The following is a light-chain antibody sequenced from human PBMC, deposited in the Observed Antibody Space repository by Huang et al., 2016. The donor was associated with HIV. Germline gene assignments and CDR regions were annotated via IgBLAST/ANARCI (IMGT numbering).Light chain of an antibody. CDR1: QSISRY. V-gene: IGKV1-39*01. Sequence: DIQMTQSPSFLSASIGDRVTITCRASQSISRYLNWYQQKPGKAPNLLIYGASNLRSGVPSRFSCSGSGTDFTLTISSLQPEDFASYYCQQSHSTSAWTFGPGTKVDIK. CDR2: GAS. J-gene: IGKJ1*01. CDR3: QQSHSTSAWT.